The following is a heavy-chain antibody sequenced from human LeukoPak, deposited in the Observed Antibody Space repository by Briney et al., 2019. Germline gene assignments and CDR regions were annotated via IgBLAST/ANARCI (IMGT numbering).Heavy chain of an antibody. Sequence: ASVKVSCKASGYTFTGYYMHWVRQAPGQGLEWMGWINPNSGGTNYAQKFQGRVTMTRDTSISTAYMELSRLRSDDTAVYYCAREGYCSSTSCYRDFQHWGQGTLVTVSS. J-gene: IGHJ1*01. V-gene: IGHV1-2*02. CDR2: INPNSGGT. CDR3: AREGYCSSTSCYRDFQH. CDR1: GYTFTGYY. D-gene: IGHD2-2*01.